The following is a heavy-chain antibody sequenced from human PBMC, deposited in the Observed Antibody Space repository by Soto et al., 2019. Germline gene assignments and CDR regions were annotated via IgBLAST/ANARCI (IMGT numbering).Heavy chain of an antibody. CDR2: INHSGST. CDR1: GGSFSGYY. J-gene: IGHJ4*02. V-gene: IGHV4-34*01. CDR3: ARGRYYGSRFDY. Sequence: SETLCLTCGVYGGSFSGYYWSWIRQPPGKGLEWIGEINHSGSTNYNPSLKSRVTISVDTSKNQFSLKLSSVTAADTAVYYCARGRYYGSRFDYWGQGTLVTVSS. D-gene: IGHD3-10*01.